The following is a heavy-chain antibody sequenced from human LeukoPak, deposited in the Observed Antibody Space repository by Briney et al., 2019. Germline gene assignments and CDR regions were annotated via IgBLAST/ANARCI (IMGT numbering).Heavy chain of an antibody. V-gene: IGHV4-34*01. CDR3: ARGPRYSSGWYHPTEEHYYYGMDV. J-gene: IGHJ6*02. D-gene: IGHD6-19*01. CDR2: INHSGST. Sequence: SETLSLTCAVYGGSFSGYYWSWIRQPPGKGLEWIGEINHSGSTNYNPSLKSRVTISVDTSKNQFSLKLSSVTAADTAVYYCARGPRYSSGWYHPTEEHYYYGMDVSGQGTTVTVYS. CDR1: GGSFSGYY.